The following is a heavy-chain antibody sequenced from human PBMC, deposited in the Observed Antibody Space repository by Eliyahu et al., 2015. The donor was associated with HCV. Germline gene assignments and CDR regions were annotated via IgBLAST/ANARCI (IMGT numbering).Heavy chain of an antibody. V-gene: IGHV3-30-3*01. CDR3: ARDRKLWLSKGATRVFDY. Sequence: QVQLVESGGGVVQPGRSLRLSCAASGFTFSSYARXWVRQAPGKGLEWVAVISYDGSNKYYADSVKGRFTISRDNSKNTLYLQMNSLRAEDTAVYYCARDRKLWLSKGATRVFDYWGQGTLVTVSS. CDR1: GFTFSSYA. CDR2: ISYDGSNK. D-gene: IGHD1-26*01. J-gene: IGHJ4*02.